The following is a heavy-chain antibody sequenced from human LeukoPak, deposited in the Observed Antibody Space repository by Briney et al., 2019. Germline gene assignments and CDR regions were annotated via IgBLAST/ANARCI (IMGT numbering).Heavy chain of an antibody. CDR2: INPNSGGT. CDR3: ARETNLGYCSGGSCSEAFDI. CDR1: GYTFTGYY. Sequence: ASVKVSCKASGYTFTGYYMHWVRQAPGQGLEWRGWINPNSGGTNYTQKFQGRVTMTRDTSISTAYMELSRLRSDDTAVYYCARETNLGYCSGGSCSEAFDIWGQGTMVTVSS. J-gene: IGHJ3*02. V-gene: IGHV1-2*02. D-gene: IGHD2-15*01.